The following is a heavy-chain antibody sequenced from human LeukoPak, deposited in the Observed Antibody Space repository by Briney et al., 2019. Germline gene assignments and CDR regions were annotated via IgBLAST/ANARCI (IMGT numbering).Heavy chain of an antibody. CDR1: GGSISSYY. V-gene: IGHV4-59*12. J-gene: IGHJ4*02. CDR2: IYYSGST. Sequence: SETLSLTCTVSGGSISSYYWSWIRQPPGKGLEWIGYIYYSGSTNYNPSLKSRVTISVDTSKNQFSLKLNSVTGADTAVYYCARESVYYYDSSGSNAFDFWGQGTLVTVSS. CDR3: ARESVYYYDSSGSNAFDF. D-gene: IGHD3-22*01.